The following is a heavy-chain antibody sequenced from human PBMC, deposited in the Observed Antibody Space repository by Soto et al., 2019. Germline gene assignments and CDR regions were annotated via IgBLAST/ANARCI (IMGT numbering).Heavy chain of an antibody. D-gene: IGHD1-7*01. CDR3: ARPAVSWNYVAWFDP. CDR2: IFFGGTT. Sequence: SETLSLTCTVSGDSISSSSYYWGWIRQPPGKGLEWIGSIFFGGTTFYNPSLKSRVTISVDTSNNQFSLRLSSVTAADTAVYYCARPAVSWNYVAWFDPWGQGTLVTVSS. V-gene: IGHV4-39*01. CDR1: GDSISSSSYY. J-gene: IGHJ5*02.